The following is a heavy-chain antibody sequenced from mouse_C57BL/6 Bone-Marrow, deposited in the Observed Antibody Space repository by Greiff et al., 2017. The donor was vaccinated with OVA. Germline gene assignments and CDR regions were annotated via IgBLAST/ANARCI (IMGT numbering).Heavy chain of an antibody. CDR1: GYTFTSYW. V-gene: IGHV1-7*01. D-gene: IGHD3-2*02. J-gene: IGHJ2*01. CDR3: AETAQATNF. Sequence: QVQLQQSGAELAKPGASVKLSCKASGYTFTSYWMHWVNQRPGQGLEWIGYINPSSGYNKYNQKFKDMATLTADNTYSTAYMQLSSRTYEDSAVYYCAETAQATNFWGQGTTLTVSS. CDR2: INPSSGYN.